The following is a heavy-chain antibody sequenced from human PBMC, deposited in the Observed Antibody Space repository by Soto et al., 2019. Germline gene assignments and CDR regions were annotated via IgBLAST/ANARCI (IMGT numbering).Heavy chain of an antibody. CDR2: INHSGST. CDR1: GGSLSGYY. Sequence: SETLSLTCAVYGGSLSGYYWSWIRQPPGKGLEWIGEINHSGSTNYNPSLKSRVTISVDTSKNQFSLKLSSVSAADTAVYYCARDATMDFDYWGQGTLVTVSS. D-gene: IGHD3-10*01. CDR3: ARDATMDFDY. V-gene: IGHV4-34*01. J-gene: IGHJ4*02.